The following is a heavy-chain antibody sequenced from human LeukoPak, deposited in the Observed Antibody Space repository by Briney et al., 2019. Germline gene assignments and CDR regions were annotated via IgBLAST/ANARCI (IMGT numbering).Heavy chain of an antibody. J-gene: IGHJ3*02. V-gene: IGHV1-69*05. D-gene: IGHD4-17*01. CDR2: IIPIFGTA. Sequence: ASVKVSCKASGYTFTSYGISWVRQAPGQGLEWMGRIIPIFGTANYAQKFQGRVTITTDESTSTAYMELSSLRSEDTAVYYCARGGYGDDEDAFDIWGQGTMVTVSS. CDR3: ARGGYGDDEDAFDI. CDR1: GYTFTSYG.